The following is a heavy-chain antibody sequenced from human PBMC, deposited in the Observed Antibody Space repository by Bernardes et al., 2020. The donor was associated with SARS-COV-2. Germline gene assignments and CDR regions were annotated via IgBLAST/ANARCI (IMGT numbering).Heavy chain of an antibody. Sequence: SETLSLTCTVSGGSISSYYWSWIRQPAGKGLEWIGRIYTSGSTNYNPSLKSRVTMSVDTSKNQFSLKLSSVTAADTAVYYCARDGIGYYDFWSGTAGYYYYYMDVWGKGTTVTVSS. CDR2: IYTSGST. J-gene: IGHJ6*03. CDR1: GGSISSYY. D-gene: IGHD3-3*01. CDR3: ARDGIGYYDFWSGTAGYYYYYMDV. V-gene: IGHV4-4*07.